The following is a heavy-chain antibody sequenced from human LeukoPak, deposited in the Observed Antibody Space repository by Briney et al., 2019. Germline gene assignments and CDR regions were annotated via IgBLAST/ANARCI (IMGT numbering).Heavy chain of an antibody. CDR1: GYSFTSYW. V-gene: IGHV5-51*01. CDR2: IYPGDSDT. J-gene: IGHJ6*02. CDR3: ARHEPPGVDYYYGMDV. Sequence: GESLKISCKGSGYSFTSYWIGWVRQMPGKGLEWMGIIYPGDSDTRYSPSFQGQVTISADKSISTAYLQWSSLKASDTAMYYCARHEPPGVDYYYGMDVWGQGTTVTVSS.